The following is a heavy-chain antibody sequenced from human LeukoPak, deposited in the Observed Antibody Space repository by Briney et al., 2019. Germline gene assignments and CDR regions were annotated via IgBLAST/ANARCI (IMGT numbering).Heavy chain of an antibody. V-gene: IGHV4-39*01. J-gene: IGHJ4*02. CDR2: IYYSGNT. CDR3: ARQTGSGLFILP. CDR1: GVSISSSNSY. D-gene: IGHD3-10*01. Sequence: SETLSLTCTVSGVSISSSNSYCGWIRQPPGKGLKWIGSIYYSGNTYYNASLKSQVSVSIDMSKNQFSLKLTSVTAADTAVYYCARQTGSGLFILPGGQGTLVTVSS.